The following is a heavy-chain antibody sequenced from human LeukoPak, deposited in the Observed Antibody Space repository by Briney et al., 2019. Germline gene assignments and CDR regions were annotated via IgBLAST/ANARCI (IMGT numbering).Heavy chain of an antibody. V-gene: IGHV4-39*07. CDR1: GGSISSSDYY. D-gene: IGHD6-6*01. CDR2: IYYSGST. CDR3: AREIQLVASWFDP. J-gene: IGHJ5*02. Sequence: PSETLSLTCSVSGGSISSSDYYWGWIRQPPGKGLEWIVSIYYSGSTYYNPSLQSRVTISVDTSKNQFSLKLSSVTAADTAVYYCAREIQLVASWFDPWGQGTLVTVSS.